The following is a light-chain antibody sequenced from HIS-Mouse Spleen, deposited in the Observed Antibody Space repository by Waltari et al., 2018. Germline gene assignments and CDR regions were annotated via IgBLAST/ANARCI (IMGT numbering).Light chain of an antibody. J-gene: IGKJ4*01. Sequence: EIVLTQSPATLSLSPGESAPLSCRASQSVSSYLAWYQQKPGQAPRLLIYDASNRATGIPARFSGSGSGTDFTLTISSLEPEDFAVYYCQQRSNWLTFGGGTKVEIK. V-gene: IGKV3-11*01. CDR1: QSVSSY. CDR3: QQRSNWLT. CDR2: DAS.